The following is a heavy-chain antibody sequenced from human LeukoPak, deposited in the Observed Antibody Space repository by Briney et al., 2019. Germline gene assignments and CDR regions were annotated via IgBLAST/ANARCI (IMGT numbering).Heavy chain of an antibody. D-gene: IGHD3-22*01. CDR1: GFTFSNYA. Sequence: GGSLRLSCAASGFTFSNYAMSWVRQAPGKGLEWVSGISGSGGSTYYADSVKGRFTISRDNSKNTLYLQMNSLRAEDTAIYYCAKRDYFDSSGYYEFYFDYWGQGTLVTASS. CDR3: AKRDYFDSSGYYEFYFDY. V-gene: IGHV3-23*01. J-gene: IGHJ4*02. CDR2: ISGSGGST.